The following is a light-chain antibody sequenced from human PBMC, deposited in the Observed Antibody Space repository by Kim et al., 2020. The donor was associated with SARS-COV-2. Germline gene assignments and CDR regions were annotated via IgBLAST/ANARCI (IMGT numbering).Light chain of an antibody. CDR1: SSNIGAGYD. V-gene: IGLV1-40*01. Sequence: QSVLTQPPSVSGAPGQRVTISCTGSSSNIGAGYDVHWYQQLPGAAPKLLIYSNINRPSGVPDRFSGSRSGTSASLAITGLQAEDETDYYCQSFDNSLTVYVFGTGTQLTVL. CDR2: SNI. CDR3: QSFDNSLTVYV. J-gene: IGLJ1*01.